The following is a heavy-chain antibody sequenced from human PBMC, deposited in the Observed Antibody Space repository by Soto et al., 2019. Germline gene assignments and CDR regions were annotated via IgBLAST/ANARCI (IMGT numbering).Heavy chain of an antibody. V-gene: IGHV4-38-2*01. Sequence: SETLSLTCAVSGYSISSGYYWGWIRQPPGKGLEWIANIDHDANKYCTPSLKSRVTISVDTSKNQFSLMLTSVTAADTAVYYCAKSVPLTDYWGQGTLVTVSS. J-gene: IGHJ4*02. CDR3: AKSVPLTDY. CDR1: GYSISSGYY. CDR2: IDHDANK. D-gene: IGHD7-27*01.